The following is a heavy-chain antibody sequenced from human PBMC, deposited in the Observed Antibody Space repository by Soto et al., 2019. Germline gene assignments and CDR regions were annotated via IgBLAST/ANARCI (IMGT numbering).Heavy chain of an antibody. V-gene: IGHV4-34*01. D-gene: IGHD1-26*01. Sequence: PSETLSLTCAVYGGSFSGYYWSWIRQPPGKGLEWIGEINHGGSTNYNPSLKSRVTISVDTSKNQFSLKLSSVTAADTAVYYCARVSGSYYYGMDVWGQGTTVTVSS. CDR3: ARVSGSYYYGMDV. J-gene: IGHJ6*02. CDR2: INHGGST. CDR1: GGSFSGYY.